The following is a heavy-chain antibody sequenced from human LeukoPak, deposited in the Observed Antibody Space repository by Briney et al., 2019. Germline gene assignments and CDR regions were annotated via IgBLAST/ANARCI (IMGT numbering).Heavy chain of an antibody. Sequence: GASVKVSCKASGGTFSRYAISWVRQAPGQGLEWMGGITPIFGTANYAQKFQGRVTITADESTSTAYMELSSLRSEDTAVYYCARDLGHPVTIFSLDPWGQGTLVTVSS. CDR3: ARDLGHPVTIFSLDP. CDR2: ITPIFGTA. D-gene: IGHD3-3*01. J-gene: IGHJ5*02. V-gene: IGHV1-69*13. CDR1: GGTFSRYA.